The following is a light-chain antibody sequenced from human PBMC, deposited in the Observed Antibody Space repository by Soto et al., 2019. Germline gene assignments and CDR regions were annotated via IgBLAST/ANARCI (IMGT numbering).Light chain of an antibody. V-gene: IGKV1-17*01. J-gene: IGKJ1*01. CDR3: LQYKRYPQT. CDR1: QGIRHD. CDR2: TAS. Sequence: DIKMTQSPSSLSASVGDRVTITCRSSQGIRHDLDWYQKKPGKAPKRLIYTASSLQSGVPSRFSGSGSGTEFTLTISRLQPEDFATYYCLQYKRYPQTFGQGTKVEIK.